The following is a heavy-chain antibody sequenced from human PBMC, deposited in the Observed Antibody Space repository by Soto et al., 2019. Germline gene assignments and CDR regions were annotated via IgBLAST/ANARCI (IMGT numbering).Heavy chain of an antibody. Sequence: GASVKVSCKASGGTFSSYAISWVRQAPGQGLEWMGGIIPIFGTANYAQKFQGRVTITADKSTSTAYMELSSLRSEDTAVYYCARDGSSGYDSGYYYYGMDVWGQGTTVTVSS. V-gene: IGHV1-69*06. D-gene: IGHD5-12*01. CDR1: GGTFSSYA. CDR3: ARDGSSGYDSGYYYYGMDV. CDR2: IIPIFGTA. J-gene: IGHJ6*02.